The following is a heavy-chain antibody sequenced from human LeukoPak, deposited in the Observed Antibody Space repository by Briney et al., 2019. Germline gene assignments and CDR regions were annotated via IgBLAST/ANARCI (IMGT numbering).Heavy chain of an antibody. V-gene: IGHV4-59*01. CDR1: GGSISSYY. D-gene: IGHD3-16*01. J-gene: IGHJ4*02. Sequence: PSETLSLTCTVSGGSISSYYWSWIRQPPGKGLEWIGYIDKGGSTNFNPSLKSRGNISVDTSKNQYSLKLSSVTAADTAVYYCARDQGGNEGGGFHFDHWGRGTLVTVSS. CDR3: ARDQGGNEGGGFHFDH. CDR2: IDKGGST.